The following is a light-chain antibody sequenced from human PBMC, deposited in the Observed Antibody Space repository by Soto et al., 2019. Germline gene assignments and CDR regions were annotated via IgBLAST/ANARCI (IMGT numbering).Light chain of an antibody. V-gene: IGLV3-1*01. CDR3: QAWDSSTVV. CDR2: QDS. Sequence: SYELTQPPSVSVSPGQTASITCSGDKLGDRYASWYQQKPGQSPVLVISQDSKRPSGIPERISGSNSGNTATLTISGTQAMDEADYYCQAWDSSTVVFGGGTKLTVL. J-gene: IGLJ2*01. CDR1: KLGDRY.